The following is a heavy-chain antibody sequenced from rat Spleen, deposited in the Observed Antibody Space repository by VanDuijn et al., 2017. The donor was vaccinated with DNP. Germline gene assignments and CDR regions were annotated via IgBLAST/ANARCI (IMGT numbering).Heavy chain of an antibody. V-gene: IGHV2-6*01. CDR1: GFSLTSYS. D-gene: IGHD1-11*01. CDR2: ISSGGST. Sequence: QVQLKESGPGLVRPSETLSLTCTVSGFSLTSYSVNWVRQPPGKGLEWIAAISSGGSTYYNSALKSRLSISRDTSKSQVFLKMNSLQTEDTAIYFCTQIHPTEDYFDYWGQGVMVTVSS. J-gene: IGHJ2*01. CDR3: TQIHPTEDYFDY.